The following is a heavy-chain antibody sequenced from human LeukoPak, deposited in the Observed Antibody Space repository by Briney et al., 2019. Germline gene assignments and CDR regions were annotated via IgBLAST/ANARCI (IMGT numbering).Heavy chain of an antibody. J-gene: IGHJ4*02. D-gene: IGHD5-18*01. V-gene: IGHV4-31*03. Sequence: SETLSLTCTVSGGSISTGGYYWSWIQQHPGKGLEWIGYIYCSGSTYYNPSLKSRVTISVDTSKNQFSLKLSSVTAADTAVYYCARIQLWRTYFDYWGQGTLVTVAS. CDR2: IYCSGST. CDR1: GGSISTGGYY. CDR3: ARIQLWRTYFDY.